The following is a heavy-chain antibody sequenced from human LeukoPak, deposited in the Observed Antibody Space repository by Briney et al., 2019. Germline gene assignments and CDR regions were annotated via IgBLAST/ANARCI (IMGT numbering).Heavy chain of an antibody. CDR2: IYYSGST. D-gene: IGHD3-10*01. J-gene: IGHJ6*02. CDR3: ARTSRHYYGSGSNLTPWPAGMDV. CDR1: GGSISGFF. V-gene: IGHV4-59*01. Sequence: PSETLSLTCSVSGGSISGFFWTWIRQPPGKELEWVGSIYYSGSTTKYNPSLKSRVTISVDTSKSQFSLKLSSATAADTAVYYCARTSRHYYGSGSNLTPWPAGMDVWGQGTTVTVSS.